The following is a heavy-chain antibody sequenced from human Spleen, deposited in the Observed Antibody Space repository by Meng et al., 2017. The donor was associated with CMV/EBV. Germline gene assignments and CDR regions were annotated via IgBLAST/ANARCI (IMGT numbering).Heavy chain of an antibody. CDR3: TISPFDP. D-gene: IGHD1-14*01. CDR1: GFTFSNAW. J-gene: IGHJ5*02. V-gene: IGHV3-15*01. CDR2: IRSKTNGGTT. Sequence: GESLKISCAASGFTFSNAWMNWVRQAPGKGLEWVGHIRSKTNGGTTDYAAPVKGRFTISRDDPKNTLFLQMDTLKTEDTAVYYCTISPFDPWGQGTLVTVSS.